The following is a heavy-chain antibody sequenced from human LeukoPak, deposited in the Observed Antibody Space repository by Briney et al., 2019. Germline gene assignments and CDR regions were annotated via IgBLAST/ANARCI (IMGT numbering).Heavy chain of an antibody. Sequence: ASVKVSCKASGYTFTSYDINWVRQATGQGLEWMGWMNPNSGNTGYAQKFQGRVTMTRNTSISTAYMELSSLRSEDTAVYYCARGCGSTCCYRYYYGMDVWGQGTTVTVSS. CDR3: ARGCGSTCCYRYYYGMDV. V-gene: IGHV1-8*01. CDR1: GYTFTSYD. D-gene: IGHD2-2*01. J-gene: IGHJ6*02. CDR2: MNPNSGNT.